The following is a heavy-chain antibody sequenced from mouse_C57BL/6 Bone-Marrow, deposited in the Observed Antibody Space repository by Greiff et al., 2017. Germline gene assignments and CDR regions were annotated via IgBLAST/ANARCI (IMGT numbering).Heavy chain of an antibody. V-gene: IGHV5-4*01. D-gene: IGHD1-1*01. CDR2: ISDGGSYT. CDR3: ARVPYYCCFDY. J-gene: IGHJ2*01. CDR1: GFTFSSYA. Sequence: DVQLVESGGGLVKPGGSLKLSCAASGFTFSSYAMSWVRQTPEKRLEWVGTISDGGSYTYYPDNVKGRFTISRDKAKNNPYLQMSHLKSEDTAMYYCARVPYYCCFDYWCQGTAPTVTS.